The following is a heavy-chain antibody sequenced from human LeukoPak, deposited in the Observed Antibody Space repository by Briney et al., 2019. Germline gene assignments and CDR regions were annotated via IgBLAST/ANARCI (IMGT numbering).Heavy chain of an antibody. J-gene: IGHJ3*02. CDR3: ARGRSITLLRGVAMSDGFDI. Sequence: GGSLRLSCAASGFTFSSYGMHWVRQAPGKGLEWVSFIDTSTSYIYYGDSVKGRFTISRDNAKNSLYLQMNGLRAEDTAVYYCARGRSITLLRGVAMSDGFDIWGQGAMVTVSS. CDR1: GFTFSSYG. D-gene: IGHD3-10*01. CDR2: IDTSTSYI. V-gene: IGHV3-21*01.